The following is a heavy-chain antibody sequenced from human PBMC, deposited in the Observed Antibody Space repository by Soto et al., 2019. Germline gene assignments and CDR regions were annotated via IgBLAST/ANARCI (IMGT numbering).Heavy chain of an antibody. CDR1: GGTFSSYA. Sequence: SSVKVSCKASGGTFSSYAISWVRQAPGQGLEWMGGIIPIFGTANYAQKFQGRVTITADESTSTAYMELSSLRSEDTAVYYCARPSPTTYGAPFGPCGQGNRGTVYS. CDR3: ARPSPTTYGAPFGP. V-gene: IGHV1-69*13. J-gene: IGHJ5*02. D-gene: IGHD3-10*01. CDR2: IIPIFGTA.